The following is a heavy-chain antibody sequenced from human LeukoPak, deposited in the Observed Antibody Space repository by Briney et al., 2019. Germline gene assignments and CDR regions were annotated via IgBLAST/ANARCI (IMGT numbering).Heavy chain of an antibody. J-gene: IGHJ4*02. CDR3: ARVEGDDSSGYYYH. D-gene: IGHD3-22*01. V-gene: IGHV4-38-2*02. CDR1: GYSISSGCY. CDR2: IYHSGST. Sequence: KASETLSLTCTVSGYSISSGCYWGWIRQPPGKGLEWIGSIYHSGSTYYNPSLKSRVTISVDTSKNQFSLKLSSVTAADTAVYYCARVEGDDSSGYYYHWGQGTLVTVSS.